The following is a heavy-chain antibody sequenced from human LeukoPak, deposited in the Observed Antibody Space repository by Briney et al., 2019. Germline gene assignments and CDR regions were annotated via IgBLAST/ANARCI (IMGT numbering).Heavy chain of an antibody. CDR1: GGSISSYY. V-gene: IGHV4-59*08. CDR2: IYYSGST. CDR3: ARRRSTMVRGVFDAFDI. D-gene: IGHD3-10*01. Sequence: SETLSLTCTVSGGSISSYYWSWIRQPPAKGLEWIGYIYYSGSTNYNPSLKSRVTISVGTSKNQFSLKLSSVTAADTAVYYCARRRSTMVRGVFDAFDIWGQGTMVTVSS. J-gene: IGHJ3*02.